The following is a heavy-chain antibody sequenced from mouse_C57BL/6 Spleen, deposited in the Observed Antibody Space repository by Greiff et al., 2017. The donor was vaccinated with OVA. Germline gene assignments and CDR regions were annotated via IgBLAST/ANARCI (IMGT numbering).Heavy chain of an antibody. CDR2: IDPSDSYT. D-gene: IGHD1-1*01. V-gene: IGHV1-69*01. CDR3: ARYPHVITTVVATEYFDV. CDR1: GYTFTSYW. Sequence: QVQLQQPGAELVMPGASVKLSCKASGYTFTSYWMHWVKQRPGQGLEWIGEIDPSDSYTNYNQKFKGKSTLTVDKSSSTAYMQLSSLTSEDSAVYYCARYPHVITTVVATEYFDVWGTGTTVTVSS. J-gene: IGHJ1*03.